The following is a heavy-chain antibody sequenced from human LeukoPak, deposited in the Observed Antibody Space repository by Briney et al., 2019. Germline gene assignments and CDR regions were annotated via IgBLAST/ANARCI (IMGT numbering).Heavy chain of an antibody. CDR3: AKERGDQYSSGWFLYFYYYMDV. Sequence: ASVKVSCKASGYTFTGYYIHWVRQAPGQGLEWMGWINPNTGGSKYAQKFQGRVTMARDTSISTAYMELSRLRSDDTAMYFCAKERGDQYSSGWFLYFYYYMDVWGKGTTVTISS. D-gene: IGHD6-13*01. CDR2: INPNTGGS. CDR1: GYTFTGYY. J-gene: IGHJ6*03. V-gene: IGHV1-2*02.